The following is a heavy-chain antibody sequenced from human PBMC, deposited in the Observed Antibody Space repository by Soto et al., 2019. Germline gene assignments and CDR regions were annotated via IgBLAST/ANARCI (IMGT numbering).Heavy chain of an antibody. CDR3: AIDCLFVVVPAALNDAFDI. Sequence: QVQLVQSGAEVKKPGASVKVSCKASGYTFTSYGISWVRQAPGQGLEWLGWISAYNGNTDYAQKLQGRVTMTTETSTSTAYMELRSLRSDDTAVYYCAIDCLFVVVPAALNDAFDIWGQGTMVTVAS. CDR1: GYTFTSYG. V-gene: IGHV1-18*01. D-gene: IGHD2-2*01. J-gene: IGHJ3*02. CDR2: ISAYNGNT.